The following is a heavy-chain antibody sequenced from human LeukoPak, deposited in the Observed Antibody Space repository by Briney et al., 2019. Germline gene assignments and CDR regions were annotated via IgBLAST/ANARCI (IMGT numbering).Heavy chain of an antibody. D-gene: IGHD3-22*01. CDR1: GITLSNYG. J-gene: IGHJ4*02. Sequence: GGSLRLSCAVSGITLSNYGMSWVRQAPGKGLEWVAGISDSGGSTKYADSVKGRFTISRDNPKNTLYLQMNSLRAEDTAVYFCAKRGVVIRVILVGFHKQAYYFDSWGQGALVTVSS. CDR3: AKRGVVIRVILVGFHKQAYYFDS. CDR2: ISDSGGST. V-gene: IGHV3-23*01.